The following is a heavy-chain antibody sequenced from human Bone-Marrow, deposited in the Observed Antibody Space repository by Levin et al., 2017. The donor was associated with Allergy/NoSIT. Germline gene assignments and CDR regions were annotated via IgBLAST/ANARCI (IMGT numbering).Heavy chain of an antibody. CDR3: TSCRDNRLNYYDSIQNGMDV. J-gene: IGHJ6*02. CDR1: GFTFGDYA. Sequence: GGSLRLSCTASGFTFGDYAMSWFRQAPGKGLEWVGFIRSKAYGGTTEYAASVKGRFTISRDDSKSIAYLQMNSLKTEDTAVYYCTSCRDNRLNYYDSIQNGMDVWGQGTTVTVSS. D-gene: IGHD3-22*01. V-gene: IGHV3-49*03. CDR2: IRSKAYGGTT.